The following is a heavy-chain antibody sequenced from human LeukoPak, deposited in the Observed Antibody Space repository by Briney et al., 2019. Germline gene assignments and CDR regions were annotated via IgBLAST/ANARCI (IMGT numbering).Heavy chain of an antibody. CDR3: ARGGYNWNYERSAFDI. J-gene: IGHJ3*02. CDR2: ISYDGSNK. V-gene: IGHV3-30*04. D-gene: IGHD1-7*01. Sequence: GSLRLSCAASGFTFSSYAMHWVRQAPGKGLEWVAVISYDGSNKYYADSVKGRFTISRDNSKNTLYLQMNSLRAEDTAVYYCARGGYNWNYERSAFDIWGQGTMVTVSS. CDR1: GFTFSSYA.